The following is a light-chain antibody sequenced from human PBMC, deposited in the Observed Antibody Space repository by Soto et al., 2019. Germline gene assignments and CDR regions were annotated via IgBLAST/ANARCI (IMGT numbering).Light chain of an antibody. Sequence: QSPLTQPRSVSGSPGQSVTISCTGTSSDVGGYNYVSWYQQHPGKAPKLMIYDVSKRPSGVPDRFSGSKSGNTASLTISGLQAEDEADYYCCSYAGSYTLYVFGTGTKLTVL. CDR2: DVS. J-gene: IGLJ1*01. CDR1: SSDVGGYNY. CDR3: CSYAGSYTLYV. V-gene: IGLV2-11*01.